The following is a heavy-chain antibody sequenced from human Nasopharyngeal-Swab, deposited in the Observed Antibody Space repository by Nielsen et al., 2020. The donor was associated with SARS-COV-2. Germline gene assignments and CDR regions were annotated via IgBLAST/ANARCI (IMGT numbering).Heavy chain of an antibody. Sequence: CQAPGKGLEWIGEINHSGSTNYNPSLKSRVTISADTPKNQFSLKLSSVTAADTAVYYCARGHCSSTSCYPRPFDYWGQGTLVTVSS. D-gene: IGHD2-2*01. J-gene: IGHJ4*02. V-gene: IGHV4-34*01. CDR3: ARGHCSSTSCYPRPFDY. CDR2: INHSGST.